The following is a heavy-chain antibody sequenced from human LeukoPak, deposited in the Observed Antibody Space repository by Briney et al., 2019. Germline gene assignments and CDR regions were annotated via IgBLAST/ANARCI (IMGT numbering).Heavy chain of an antibody. CDR2: IHHTGKN. J-gene: IGHJ4*02. D-gene: IGHD1-7*01. V-gene: IGHV4-59*01. CDR3: AKWHEKLLAFDS. Sequence: PSETLSLTCAVSGGSIASYYWNWIRQPPGKGLEWIGYIHHTGKNWYNPPLQSRVTLSVDTSKSEFSLRLNSVTAADTAVYYCAKWHEKLLAFDSWGQGTLVTLSS. CDR1: GGSIASYY.